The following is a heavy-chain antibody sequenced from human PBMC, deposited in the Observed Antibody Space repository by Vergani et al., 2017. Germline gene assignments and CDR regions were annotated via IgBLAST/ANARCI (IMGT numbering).Heavy chain of an antibody. J-gene: IGHJ6*02. Sequence: EVQLVESGGGIVKPGGPFSSSAVAFGSGSRNAGLTWAGWTPGKGLEWVGRIKSTFDRGTTDYAAAVKGRFTISRDDSKNTLFLQMNGLKTEDIGVYYCTTDPRYCGDGSCYWLRDHHYYGMDVWGQXP. V-gene: IGHV3-15*01. CDR1: GSGSRNAG. D-gene: IGHD2-21*01. CDR3: TTDPRYCGDGSCYWLRDHHYYGMDV. CDR2: IKSTFDRGTT.